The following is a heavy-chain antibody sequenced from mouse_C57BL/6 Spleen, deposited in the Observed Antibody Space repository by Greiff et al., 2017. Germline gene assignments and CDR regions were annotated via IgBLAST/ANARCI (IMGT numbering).Heavy chain of an antibody. CDR3: AKEDYYGSSYKDWYFDV. D-gene: IGHD1-1*01. CDR1: GFSLTSYG. J-gene: IGHJ1*03. CDR2: IWRGGST. V-gene: IGHV2-5*01. Sequence: VKLQESGPGLVQPSQSLSITCTVSGFSLTSYGVHWVRQSPGKGLEWLGVIWRGGSTDYNAAFMSRLSITKDNSKSQVFFKMNSLQADDTAIYYCAKEDYYGSSYKDWYFDVWGTGTTVTVSS.